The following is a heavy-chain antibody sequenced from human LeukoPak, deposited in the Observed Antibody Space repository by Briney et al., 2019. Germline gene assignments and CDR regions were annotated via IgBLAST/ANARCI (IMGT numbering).Heavy chain of an antibody. CDR3: ARASSKQLAGYLPDGFDI. CDR2: ITGSSNYI. J-gene: IGHJ3*02. D-gene: IGHD3-9*01. Sequence: PGGSLRLSCAASGFTFSTYSINWVRQAPGKGLEWVSSITGSSNYIYYADSVKGRFTISRDNAKNSLSLQMNSLRADDAAVYYCARASSKQLAGYLPDGFDIWGQGTMVTVSS. CDR1: GFTFSTYS. V-gene: IGHV3-21*01.